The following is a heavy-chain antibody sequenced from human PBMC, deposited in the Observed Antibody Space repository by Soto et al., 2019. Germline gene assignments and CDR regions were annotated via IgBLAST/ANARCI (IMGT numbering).Heavy chain of an antibody. CDR2: ISAYNGNT. V-gene: IGHV1-18*01. J-gene: IGHJ6*02. D-gene: IGHD1-26*01. Sequence: QVQLVQSGAEVKKPGASVKVSCKASGYTFTSYGISWVRQAPGQGLEWMGWISAYNGNTNYAQKLQGRVTMTTDTSTSTAYMEMRILRSDDTAVYYCARDDGDGTTLTYYDYGMDVWGQGTTVTVSS. CDR1: GYTFTSYG. CDR3: ARDDGDGTTLTYYDYGMDV.